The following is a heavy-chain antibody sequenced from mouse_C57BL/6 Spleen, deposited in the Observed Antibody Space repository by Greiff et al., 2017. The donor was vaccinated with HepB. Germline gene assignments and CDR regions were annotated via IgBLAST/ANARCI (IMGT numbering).Heavy chain of an antibody. CDR1: GFTFSDYG. D-gene: IGHD2-3*01. V-gene: IGHV5-17*01. CDR3: AREEDGFLSWFAY. Sequence: DVKLVESGGGLVKPGGSLKLSCAASGFTFSDYGMHWVRQAPEKGLEWVAYISSGSSTIYYADTVKGRFTISRDNAKNTLFLQMTSLRSEDTAMYYCAREEDGFLSWFAYWGQGTLVTVSA. J-gene: IGHJ3*01. CDR2: ISSGSSTI.